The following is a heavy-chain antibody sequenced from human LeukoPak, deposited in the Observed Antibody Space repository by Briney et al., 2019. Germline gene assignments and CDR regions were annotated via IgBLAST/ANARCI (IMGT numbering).Heavy chain of an antibody. CDR2: ITSSSSSI. D-gene: IGHD3-3*01. CDR3: ARDLAWGGY. Sequence: ETLSLTCIVSGDSISSYYWSWVRQAPGKGLEWVSSITSSSSSIYSADSVKGRLTISRDNAKNSLYLEMNSLRDEDTAVYYCARDLAWGGYWGQGTLVTVSS. V-gene: IGHV3-21*01. J-gene: IGHJ4*02. CDR1: GDSISSYY.